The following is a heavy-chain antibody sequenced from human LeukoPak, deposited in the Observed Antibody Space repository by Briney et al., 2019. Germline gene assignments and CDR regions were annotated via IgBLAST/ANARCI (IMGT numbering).Heavy chain of an antibody. CDR2: IRSDGSNK. CDR1: GFTFSSYG. J-gene: IGHJ4*02. V-gene: IGHV3-30*02. D-gene: IGHD5-12*01. Sequence: GGSLRLSCAASGFTFSSYGMHWVRQAPGKGLEWVALIRSDGSNKYYADSVKGRFTISRDNSKNTLYLQLNSLRAEDTAVYYCAKVMDGDIVATIRLGSQYYFDYWGQGTLVTVSS. CDR3: AKVMDGDIVATIRLGSQYYFDY.